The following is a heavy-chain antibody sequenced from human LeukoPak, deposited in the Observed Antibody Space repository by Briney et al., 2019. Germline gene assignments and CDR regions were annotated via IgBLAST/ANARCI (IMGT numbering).Heavy chain of an antibody. CDR2: ITSRGEST. CDR3: ARDRPNYYGSDGHYYRRDGDY. D-gene: IGHD3-22*01. Sequence: PGGSLRLSCAAPGFTFSIYAMSWVRQAPGKGLQWVSSITSRGESTWYVDSVKGRFTITRDSSENTLYLQMHSLRAEDTAVYYCARDRPNYYGSDGHYYRRDGDYWGRGTLVSVSS. J-gene: IGHJ4*02. CDR1: GFTFSIYA. V-gene: IGHV3-23*01.